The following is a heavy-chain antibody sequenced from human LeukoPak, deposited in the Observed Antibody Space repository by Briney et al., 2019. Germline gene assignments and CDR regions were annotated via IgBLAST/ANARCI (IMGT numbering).Heavy chain of an antibody. V-gene: IGHV1-46*04. Sequence: ASVKVSCKASGYTFTSNYTCWVRHAHGQGLEWSGIHNPSGRSTRYTQKPQSRVTMTRDTSTSTVYMELSSLRSEDTALYYCARSAKVLFDYWGQGTLVTVSS. J-gene: IGHJ4*02. D-gene: IGHD3-10*01. CDR2: HNPSGRST. CDR3: ARSAKVLFDY. CDR1: GYTFTSNY.